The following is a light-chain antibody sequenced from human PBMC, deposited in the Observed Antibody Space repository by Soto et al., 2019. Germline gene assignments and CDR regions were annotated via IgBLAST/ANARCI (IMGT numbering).Light chain of an antibody. Sequence: EIVLTQSPGTLSLSPGERGTLSCRASQNLGTLYLAWFQQKSGQAPRLLIYSASRRATGIPDRFSGSGSGTDFTLTISNLEPEDFAVYYCQQHISWPLTFGGGTKVDIK. CDR1: QNLGTLY. J-gene: IGKJ4*01. CDR3: QQHISWPLT. CDR2: SAS. V-gene: IGKV3-11*01.